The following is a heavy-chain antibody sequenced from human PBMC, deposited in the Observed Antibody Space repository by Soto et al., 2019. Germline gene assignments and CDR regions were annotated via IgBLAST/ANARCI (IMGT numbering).Heavy chain of an antibody. CDR3: ARGGGVYYFDY. CDR2: INHGGTA. J-gene: IGHJ4*02. CDR1: GGSFTGFY. Sequence: SETLSLTCAVHGGSFTGFYWDWVRQPPGKGLEWIGEINHGGTANYNPSLKSRVTISVDTSKSQFSLKLSSVTAADTAVYYCARGGGVYYFDYWGQGTLVTVSS. V-gene: IGHV4-34*01. D-gene: IGHD2-8*02.